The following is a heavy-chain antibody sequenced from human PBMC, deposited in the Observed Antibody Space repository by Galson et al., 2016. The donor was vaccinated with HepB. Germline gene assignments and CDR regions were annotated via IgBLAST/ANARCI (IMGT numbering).Heavy chain of an antibody. CDR3: ARGAVALNGIDY. J-gene: IGHJ4*02. Sequence: SLRLSCAVSGFTFSSHWMHWVRQVPGKGLVWVSRINNDGTFSDYADSVRGRFTISRDNAENSLSLQMNGLRADDTALYYCARGAVALNGIDYWGQGVVVTAAS. CDR1: GFTFSSHW. D-gene: IGHD1-1*01. V-gene: IGHV3-74*01. CDR2: INNDGTFS.